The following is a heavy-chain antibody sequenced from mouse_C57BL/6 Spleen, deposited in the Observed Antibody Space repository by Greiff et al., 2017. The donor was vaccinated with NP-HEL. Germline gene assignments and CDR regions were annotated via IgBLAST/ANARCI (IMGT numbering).Heavy chain of an antibody. CDR2: ISSGGDYI. D-gene: IGHD2-2*01. J-gene: IGHJ2*01. CDR3: TRVMIYYGYDDRYYFDY. V-gene: IGHV5-9-1*02. CDR1: GFTFSSYA. Sequence: EVHLVESGEGLVKPGGSLKLSCAASGFTFSSYAMSWVRQTPEKRLEWVAYISSGGDYIYYADTVKGRFTISRDNARNTLYLQMSSLKSEDTAMYYCTRVMIYYGYDDRYYFDYWGQGTTLTVSS.